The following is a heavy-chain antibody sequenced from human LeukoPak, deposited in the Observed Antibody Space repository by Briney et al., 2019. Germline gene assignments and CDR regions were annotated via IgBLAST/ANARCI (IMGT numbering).Heavy chain of an antibody. CDR2: IKQDGSEK. Sequence: GGSLRLSCAASGFTFSSYWMSWVRQAPGKGLEWVANIKQDGSEKVYVDSVKGRFTISRDNAKNSLYLQMNSLRAEDTALYYCARGQSTDPMTTVTSFDYWGQGTLVTVSP. V-gene: IGHV3-7*03. J-gene: IGHJ4*02. CDR1: GFTFSSYW. CDR3: ARGQSTDPMTTVTSFDY. D-gene: IGHD4-11*01.